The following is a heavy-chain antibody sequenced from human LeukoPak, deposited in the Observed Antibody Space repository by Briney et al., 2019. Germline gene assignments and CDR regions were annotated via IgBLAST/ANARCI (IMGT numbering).Heavy chain of an antibody. CDR3: ARDGSSGWPLKGAFDI. CDR1: GFTFSSYS. J-gene: IGHJ3*02. CDR2: ISSSSNYI. V-gene: IGHV3-21*01. Sequence: GGSLRLSCAASGFTFSSYSMTWVRQSPGKGLEWVSSISSSSNYIYYAGSVKGRFTISRDNAKNSLYLQMNSLRAEDTAVYYCARDGSSGWPLKGAFDIWGQGTMVTVSS. D-gene: IGHD6-19*01.